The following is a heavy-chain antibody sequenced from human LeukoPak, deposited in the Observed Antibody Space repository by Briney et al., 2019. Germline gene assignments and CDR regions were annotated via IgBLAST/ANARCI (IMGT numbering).Heavy chain of an antibody. CDR1: GGSFSGYY. CDR2: INHSGST. CDR3: ARHYSSSRRHDAFDI. V-gene: IGHV4-34*01. D-gene: IGHD6-13*01. J-gene: IGHJ3*02. Sequence: SETLSLTCAVYGGSFSGYYWSWIRQPPGKGLEWIGEINHSGSTNYNPSLKSRVTISVDTSKNQFSLKLSSVTAADTAVYYCARHYSSSRRHDAFDIWGQGTMVTVSS.